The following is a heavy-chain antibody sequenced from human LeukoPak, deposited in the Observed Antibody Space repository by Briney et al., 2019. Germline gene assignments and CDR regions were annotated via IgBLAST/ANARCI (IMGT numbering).Heavy chain of an antibody. CDR2: ISAYNGNT. V-gene: IGHV1-18*01. Sequence: ASVKVSCKASGYTFTSYGISWVRQAPGQGLEWMGWISAYNGNTNYAQKLQGRVTMTTDTSTSTAYMELRSLRSDDTAVYYCARTLYCTNGVCYPFDYWGQGTLVTVSS. CDR3: ARTLYCTNGVCYPFDY. D-gene: IGHD2-8*01. J-gene: IGHJ4*02. CDR1: GYTFTSYG.